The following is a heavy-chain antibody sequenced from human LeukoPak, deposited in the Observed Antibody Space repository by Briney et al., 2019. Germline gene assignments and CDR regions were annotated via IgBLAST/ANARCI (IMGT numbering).Heavy chain of an antibody. CDR2: IYYSGST. V-gene: IGHV4-4*02. Sequence: SETLSLTCAVSGGSISSSNWWSWVRQPPGKGLEWIGTIYYSGSTYYSPSLKSRVTISVDTSKNQFSLKLSSVTAADTAVYYCARQGAVADFDYWGQGTLVTVSS. CDR3: ARQGAVADFDY. D-gene: IGHD6-19*01. CDR1: GGSISSSNW. J-gene: IGHJ4*02.